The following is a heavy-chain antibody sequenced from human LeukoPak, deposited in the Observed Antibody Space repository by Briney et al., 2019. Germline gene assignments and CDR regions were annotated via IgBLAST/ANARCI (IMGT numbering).Heavy chain of an antibody. V-gene: IGHV1-18*01. CDR3: ARDQQWLDPARHDFDY. Sequence: ASVKVSCKASGYTFISYGISWVRQAPGQGLEWMGWISAYNGNTNYAQKLQGRVTMTTDTSTSTAYMELRSLRSDDTAAYYCARDQQWLDPARHDFDYWGQGTLVTVSS. CDR2: ISAYNGNT. CDR1: GYTFISYG. D-gene: IGHD6-19*01. J-gene: IGHJ4*02.